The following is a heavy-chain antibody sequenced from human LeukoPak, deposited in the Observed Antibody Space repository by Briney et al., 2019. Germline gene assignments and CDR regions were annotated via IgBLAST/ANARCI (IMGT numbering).Heavy chain of an antibody. CDR1: GGTFSSYA. D-gene: IGHD1-26*01. CDR3: ARVDSGSDAFDI. J-gene: IGHJ3*02. Sequence: GASVKVSCKASGGTFSSYAISWVRQAPGQGLEWMGRIIPILGIANYAQKFQGRVTITADKSTSTAYMELSSLRSEDTAVYYCARVDSGSDAFDIWGQGTMVTVSS. CDR2: IIPILGIA. V-gene: IGHV1-69*04.